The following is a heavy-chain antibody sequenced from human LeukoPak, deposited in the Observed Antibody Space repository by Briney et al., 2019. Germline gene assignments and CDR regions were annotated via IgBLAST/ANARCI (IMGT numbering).Heavy chain of an antibody. CDR2: IYNNGST. Sequence: PSETLSLTCTVSGGSMSSYYWSWIRQPPGKGLEWIGYIYNNGSTNYNPSLKSRVTISVDTSKNQFSLKLSSVTAADTAVYYCARDPYYYDSSGYYPYYYGMDVWGQGTTVTVSS. V-gene: IGHV4-4*08. CDR1: GGSMSSYY. CDR3: ARDPYYYDSSGYYPYYYGMDV. D-gene: IGHD3-22*01. J-gene: IGHJ6*02.